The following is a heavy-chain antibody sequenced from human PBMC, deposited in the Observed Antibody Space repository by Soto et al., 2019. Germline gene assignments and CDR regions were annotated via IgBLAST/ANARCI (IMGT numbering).Heavy chain of an antibody. CDR3: ARDQEWLRSYYYYYGMDV. V-gene: IGHV1-18*04. J-gene: IGHJ6*02. CDR2: ISAYNGNT. D-gene: IGHD5-12*01. CDR1: GYTFTSYG. Sequence: ASVKVSCKASGYTFTSYGISWVRQAPGQGLEWMGWISAYNGNTNYAQKLQGRVTMTTDTSTRTAYMELRSLRSDDTAVYYCARDQEWLRSYYYYYGMDVWGRGTTVTVSS.